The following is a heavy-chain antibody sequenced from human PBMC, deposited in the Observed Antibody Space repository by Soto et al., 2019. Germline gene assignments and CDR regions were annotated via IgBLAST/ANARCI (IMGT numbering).Heavy chain of an antibody. D-gene: IGHD6-19*01. J-gene: IGHJ4*02. V-gene: IGHV3-23*01. Sequence: EVQLLESGGGLVQPGGSLRLSCAASGFTFSSYAMSWVRQAPGKGLEWVSVISGRGDSTYYADSVKGRFTISRDHSKNPLYRQMNRLRAEDTAVYYCARRSSGWYFDYWGQGTLVTVSS. CDR3: ARRSSGWYFDY. CDR1: GFTFSSYA. CDR2: ISGRGDST.